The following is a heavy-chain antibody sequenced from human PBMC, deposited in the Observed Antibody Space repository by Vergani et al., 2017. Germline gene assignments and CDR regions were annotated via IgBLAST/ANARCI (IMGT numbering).Heavy chain of an antibody. CDR1: GFSFSSYA. CDR2: ISGGGGRT. V-gene: IGHV3-23*04. D-gene: IGHD3-9*01. Sequence: VQLVESAGGVVQPGGSLRLSCAASGFSFSSYAMSWVRQAPGKGLEWVSVISGGGGRTYYADSVKGRFTISRDNSKNTLYLKMNSLRAEDTAVYYCANFVVGDILTRDCGGQGTLVTVSS. CDR3: ANFVVGDILTRDC. J-gene: IGHJ4*01.